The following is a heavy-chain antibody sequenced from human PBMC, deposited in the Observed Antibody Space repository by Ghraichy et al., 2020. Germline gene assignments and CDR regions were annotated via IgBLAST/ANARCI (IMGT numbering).Heavy chain of an antibody. J-gene: IGHJ5*01. D-gene: IGHD3-3*01. CDR2: ISGNGRNT. CDR3: AKGGNVWSGYQNYFDS. Sequence: GGSLRLSCAASGYIFSTYAMTWVRQAPGKGLEWVSEISGNGRNTYYADSVKGRFTISRDNSKNTLYLQMNSLRGDDTAVYYCAKGGNVWSGYQNYFDSWGQGTLVTVSS. V-gene: IGHV3-23*01. CDR1: GYIFSTYA.